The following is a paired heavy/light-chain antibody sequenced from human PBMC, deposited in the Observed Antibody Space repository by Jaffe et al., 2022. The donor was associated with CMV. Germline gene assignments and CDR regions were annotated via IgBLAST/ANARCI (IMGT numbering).Light chain of an antibody. Sequence: QSALTQPASVSGSPGQSITISCTGTSSDVGSYNLVSWYQQHPGKAPKLMIYEVSKRPSGVSNRFSGSKSGNTASLTISGLQAEDEADYYCCSYAGSRYVFGTGTKVTVL. CDR1: SSDVGSYNL. CDR2: EVS. V-gene: IGLV2-23*02. CDR3: CSYAGSRYV. J-gene: IGLJ1*01.
Heavy chain of an antibody. V-gene: IGHV3-64D*06. CDR2: ISSNGGST. J-gene: IGHJ4*02. CDR3: VKEPPYYYDSSGSFDY. D-gene: IGHD3-22*01. Sequence: EVQLVESGGGLVQPGGSLRLSCSASGFTFSSYAMHWVRQAPGKGLEYVSAISSNGGSTYYADSVKGRFTISRDNSKNTLYLQMSSLRAEDTAVYYCVKEPPYYYDSSGSFDYWGQGTLVTVSS. CDR1: GFTFSSYA.